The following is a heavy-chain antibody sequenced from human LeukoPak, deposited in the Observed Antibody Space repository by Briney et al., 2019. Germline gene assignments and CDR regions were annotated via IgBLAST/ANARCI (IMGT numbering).Heavy chain of an antibody. V-gene: IGHV3-7*04. CDR1: GFTFSSYW. J-gene: IGHJ4*02. CDR3: ARGTAVAAGVDY. Sequence: GGFLRRSCAASGFTFSSYWMTWVRQDAGKVLAWVANIKQDGSEMYYVDSVKGRFIISRDNAKNSLFLQMNSLRAEDTAVYYCARGTAVAAGVDYWGQGTLVTVSS. CDR2: IKQDGSEM. D-gene: IGHD6-19*01.